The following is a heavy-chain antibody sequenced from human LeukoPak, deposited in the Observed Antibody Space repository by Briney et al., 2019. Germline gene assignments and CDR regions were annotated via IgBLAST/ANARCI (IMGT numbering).Heavy chain of an antibody. CDR3: AREVGYCSGGSCYSYFDY. CDR1: GGSLSNRY. D-gene: IGHD2-15*01. J-gene: IGHJ4*02. CDR2: IYYSGST. Sequence: SETLSLTCTVSGGSLSNRYWSWIRQPPGKGLEWIGYIYYSGSTNYNASLTNRVTISVDTSKNQFSLKLSSVTAADTAVYYCAREVGYCSGGSCYSYFDYWGQGTLVTVSS. V-gene: IGHV4-59*11.